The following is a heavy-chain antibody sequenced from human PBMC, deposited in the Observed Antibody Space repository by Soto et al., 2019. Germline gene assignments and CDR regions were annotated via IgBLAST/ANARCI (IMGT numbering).Heavy chain of an antibody. CDR1: GYSFTDND. V-gene: IGHV1-8*01. CDR3: ARMATFGSLNWFDP. J-gene: IGHJ5*02. CDR2: MNPGSGDT. D-gene: IGHD3-16*01. Sequence: GSVTASWEASGYSFTDNDGSGVRQATGQGLEWMGWMNPGSGDTGYAQRFQGRVTMTRDISIATAYMELSSLRSDDTAIYYCARMATFGSLNWFDPWGQGTLVTVSS.